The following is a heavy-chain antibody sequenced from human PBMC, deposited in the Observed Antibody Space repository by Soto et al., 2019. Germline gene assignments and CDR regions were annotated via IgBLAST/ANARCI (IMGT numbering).Heavy chain of an antibody. V-gene: IGHV4-34*01. CDR2: MSHSGGT. CDR3: AREERGTATTVFDAFDI. D-gene: IGHD1-1*01. CDR1: GGFVTSGSYY. J-gene: IGHJ3*02. Sequence: QVQLQQWGAGLLKPSETLSLTCAVYGGFVTSGSYYWSWIRQPPGKGLEWIGEMSHSGGTHFNPSLKSRVTISVDTSKNQFTLKMSSVTAADMAVYSCAREERGTATTVFDAFDIWGPGTMVTVSS.